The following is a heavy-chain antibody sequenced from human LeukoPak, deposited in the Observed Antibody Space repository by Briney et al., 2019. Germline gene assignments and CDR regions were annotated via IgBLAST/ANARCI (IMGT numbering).Heavy chain of an antibody. CDR3: SRKGVYSVYDDVFDI. Sequence: GGSLRLSCTASGFNFANYDMSWFRRAPGKGLEWVGFIRRNTYSGTADYAASVRGRITISRDDSKSIAYLQMNSLKTEDTAVYYCSRKGVYSVYDDVFDIWGQGTMITVSS. D-gene: IGHD5/OR15-5a*01. CDR1: GFNFANYD. V-gene: IGHV3-49*03. J-gene: IGHJ3*02. CDR2: IRRNTYSGTA.